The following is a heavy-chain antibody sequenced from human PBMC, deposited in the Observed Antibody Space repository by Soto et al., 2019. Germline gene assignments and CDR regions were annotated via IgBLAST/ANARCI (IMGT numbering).Heavy chain of an antibody. CDR3: ARELDSSAQRVPAFDY. CDR2: INPGGGST. Sequence: GASVKVSCKASGYTFTTYYLHWVRQAPGQGLQWMGIINPGGGSTSYAQRFQGRVTMTRDTSTSTVYMELSSLRSEDTAVYYCARELDSSAQRVPAFDYWGQGTLVTVSS. CDR1: GYTFTTYY. V-gene: IGHV1-46*01. J-gene: IGHJ4*02. D-gene: IGHD3-22*01.